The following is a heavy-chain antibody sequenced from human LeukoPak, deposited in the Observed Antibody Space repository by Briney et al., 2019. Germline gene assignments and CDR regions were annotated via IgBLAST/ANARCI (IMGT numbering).Heavy chain of an antibody. CDR2: INHSGST. Sequence: SETLSLTCAVYGGSFSGYYWSWIRQPPGKGLEWIGEINHSGSTNYNPSLKSRVTISVDTSKNQFSLKLSSVTAADTAVYYCARGRATTVVTPSEACWFDPWGQGTLVTVSS. J-gene: IGHJ5*02. D-gene: IGHD4-23*01. CDR3: ARGRATTVVTPSEACWFDP. V-gene: IGHV4-34*01. CDR1: GGSFSGYY.